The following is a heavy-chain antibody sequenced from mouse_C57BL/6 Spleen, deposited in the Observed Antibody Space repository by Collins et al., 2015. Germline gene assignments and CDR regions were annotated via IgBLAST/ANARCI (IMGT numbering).Heavy chain of an antibody. CDR1: GFTFSSYA. CDR3: ARHRDYGNYVAWFAY. J-gene: IGHJ3*01. D-gene: IGHD2-1*01. Sequence: EVMLVESGGGLVKPGGSLKLSCAASGFTFSSYAMSWVRQTPEKRLEWVATISSGGSYTYYPDSVKGRFTISRDNAKNTLYLQMSSLRSEDTAMYYCARHRDYGNYVAWFAYWGQGTLVTVSA. CDR2: ISSGGSYT. V-gene: IGHV5-9-1*01.